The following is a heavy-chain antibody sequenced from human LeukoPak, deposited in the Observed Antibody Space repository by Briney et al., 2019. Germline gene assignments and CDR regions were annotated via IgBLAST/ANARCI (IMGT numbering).Heavy chain of an antibody. CDR3: AKDRHLWFGELWC. D-gene: IGHD3-10*01. V-gene: IGHV3-30*18. J-gene: IGHJ4*02. Sequence: GRSLRLSCAASGFTFSSYGMHWVRQAPGKGLEWVAVISYDGSNKYYADSVKGRFTISRDNSKDTLYLQMNSLRAEDTAVYYCAKDRHLWFGELWCWGQGTLVTVSS. CDR1: GFTFSSYG. CDR2: ISYDGSNK.